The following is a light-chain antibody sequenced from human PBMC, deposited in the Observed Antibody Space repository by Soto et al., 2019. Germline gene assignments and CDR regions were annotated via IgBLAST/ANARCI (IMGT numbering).Light chain of an antibody. CDR2: EGN. J-gene: IGLJ3*02. Sequence: QSVLTQPASVSGSPGQSITISCTGTSCDVGSYNLVSWYQQHPGKAPKLMIYEGNKRPSGVSNRFSASKSGNTASLTISGLQAEDEADYYCTSYTTSSTWVFGGGTKLTVL. CDR1: SCDVGSYNL. V-gene: IGLV2-14*02. CDR3: TSYTTSSTWV.